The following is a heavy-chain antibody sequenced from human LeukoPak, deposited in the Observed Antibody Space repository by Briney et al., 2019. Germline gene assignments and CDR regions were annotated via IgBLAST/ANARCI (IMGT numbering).Heavy chain of an antibody. CDR3: ARDRYYDSSGYSLY. CDR2: ISSSGNSI. J-gene: IGHJ4*02. D-gene: IGHD3-22*01. Sequence: GGSLRLSCAASGFTFSDYYMSWIRQAPGKGLEWVSYISSSGNSIYYADSVNGRITISSDNAKNSLYLQMNRLRAEDTAVYYCARDRYYDSSGYSLYWGQGTLVTVSS. CDR1: GFTFSDYY. V-gene: IGHV3-11*04.